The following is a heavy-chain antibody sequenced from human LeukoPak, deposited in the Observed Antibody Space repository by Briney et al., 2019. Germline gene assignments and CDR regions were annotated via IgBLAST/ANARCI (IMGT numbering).Heavy chain of an antibody. CDR1: GFKFSSYA. V-gene: IGHV3-23*01. Sequence: GGSLRLSCGASGFKFSSYAMSWVGQAPGKGLEWVSVVTGSGGNTNYADSVKGRFTISRDNSKNTLYLQMNSLRDEDTAVYYCAKGDGPFAYWGQGTLVTVSP. CDR3: AKGDGPFAY. J-gene: IGHJ4*02. D-gene: IGHD5-24*01. CDR2: VTGSGGNT.